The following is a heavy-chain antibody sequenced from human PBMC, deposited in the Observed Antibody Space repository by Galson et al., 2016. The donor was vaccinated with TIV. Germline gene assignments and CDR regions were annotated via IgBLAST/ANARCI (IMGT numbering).Heavy chain of an antibody. CDR2: IYWDDDK. Sequence: PALVKPTQTLTLTCTFSGFSVSSIGVGVGWIRQPPGKALEWLALIYWDDDKRYSPSLDSRLTITKDTSKNQVVLTMTNMDPVDTATYYCAHRKPYCTTTTCPLGAFDVWGQGTMVTVSS. J-gene: IGHJ3*01. V-gene: IGHV2-5*02. CDR1: GFSVSSIGVG. D-gene: IGHD2-2*01. CDR3: AHRKPYCTTTTCPLGAFDV.